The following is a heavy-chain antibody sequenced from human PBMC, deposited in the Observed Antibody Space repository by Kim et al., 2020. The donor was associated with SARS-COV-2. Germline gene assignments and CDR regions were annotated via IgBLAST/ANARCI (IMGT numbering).Heavy chain of an antibody. V-gene: IGHV4-34*01. D-gene: IGHD3-3*01. Sequence: SETLSLTCAVYGGSFSGYYWSWIRQPPGKGLEWIGEINHSGSTKYNPSLKSRVTISVDTSKNQFSLMLNSVTAADTAVYYGARDRGTIFGVGIINDAFDIWGQGTMVTVSS. CDR3: ARDRGTIFGVGIINDAFDI. CDR1: GGSFSGYY. CDR2: INHSGST. J-gene: IGHJ3*02.